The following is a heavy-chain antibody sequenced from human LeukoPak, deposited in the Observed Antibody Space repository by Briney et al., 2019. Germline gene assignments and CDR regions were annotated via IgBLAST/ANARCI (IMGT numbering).Heavy chain of an antibody. V-gene: IGHV4-31*03. CDR3: ARQRKRMIVVVSRGGNASDI. Sequence: SQTLSLTCTVSGGSISSGGYYWRWIRQHPGKGLEWIGYIYYSGSTYYNPSLKSRVTISVDTSKNQFSLKLSSVTAADTAVYYCARQRKRMIVVVSRGGNASDIWGQGTMVTVSS. CDR2: IYYSGST. D-gene: IGHD3-22*01. J-gene: IGHJ3*02. CDR1: GGSISSGGYY.